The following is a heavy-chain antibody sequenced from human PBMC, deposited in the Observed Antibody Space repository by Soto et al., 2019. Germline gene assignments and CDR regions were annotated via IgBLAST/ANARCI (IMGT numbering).Heavy chain of an antibody. J-gene: IGHJ4*02. V-gene: IGHV1-69*08. D-gene: IGHD2-2*01. CDR1: GGTFSSYT. CDR3: ARDRTPGVNDY. CDR2: IIPILGIA. Sequence: QVQLVQSGAEGKKPGSSVKVSCKASGGTFSSYTISWVRQAPGQGLEWMGRIIPILGIANYAQKFQGRVTSTADKSTSTAYMELSSLRSEDTAVYYCARDRTPGVNDYWGQGTLVTVSS.